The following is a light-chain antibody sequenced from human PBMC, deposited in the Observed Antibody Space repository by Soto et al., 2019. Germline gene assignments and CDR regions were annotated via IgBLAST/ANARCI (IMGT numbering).Light chain of an antibody. CDR1: QSVSSSY. V-gene: IGKV3D-7*01. CDR2: GAS. J-gene: IGKJ2*01. Sequence: EIVMTQSPATLSLSPGERATLSCRASQSVSSSYLSWYQQKPGQSPRLLIYGASTRATGIPARFSGSGSGTDFTLTISSLQPEDFAVYYCQQDYIFLYTFGQGTKLEIK. CDR3: QQDYIFLYT.